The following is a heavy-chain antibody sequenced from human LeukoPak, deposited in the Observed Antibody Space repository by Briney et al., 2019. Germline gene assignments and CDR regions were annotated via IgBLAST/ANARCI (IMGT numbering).Heavy chain of an antibody. D-gene: IGHD3-10*01. CDR2: INPSGGST. J-gene: IGHJ6*04. CDR3: ASSRGSGSYGFGMDV. V-gene: IGHV1-46*01. Sequence: ASVKVSCKASGYTFTSYDMHWVRQAPGQGLEGRGIINPSGGSTSYAQKFQGRVTMTRDTSTSTVYMELSSLRSEDTAVYYCASSRGSGSYGFGMDVWGKGTTVTVSS. CDR1: GYTFTSYD.